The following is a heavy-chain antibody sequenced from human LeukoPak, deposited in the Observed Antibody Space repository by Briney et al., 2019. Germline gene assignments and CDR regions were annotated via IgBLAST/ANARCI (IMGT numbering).Heavy chain of an antibody. V-gene: IGHV6-1*01. CDR3: ARDRYCSGGSCYVDAFDI. CDR1: GDSVSSNSAA. CDR2: TYYRSKWYN. D-gene: IGHD2-15*01. J-gene: IGHJ3*02. Sequence: SQTLSLTCAISGDSVSSNSAAWNWIRQSPSRGLEWLRRTYYRSKWYNDYAVSVKSRITINPDTSKNQFSLQLNSVTPEDTAVYYCARDRYCSGGSCYVDAFDIWGQGTMVTVSS.